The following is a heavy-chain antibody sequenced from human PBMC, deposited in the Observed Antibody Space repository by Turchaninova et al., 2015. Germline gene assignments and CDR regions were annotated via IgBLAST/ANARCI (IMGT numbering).Heavy chain of an antibody. CDR3: ARGFGEVXPRFXX. CDR2: TYYRSNGYT. V-gene: IGHV6-1*01. J-gene: IGHJ1*01. Sequence: QVQLQQSGPGLVKPSQTLSLTCAISGDSVSSNSVVWNWLRQSPSRGLEWLGRTYYRSNGYTEXXXSLXXXITXXPDTXKSQFXXQLXSXSPEDTAXXXCARGFGEVXPRFXXWGQGTLVTXSS. D-gene: IGHD3-10*01. CDR1: GDSVSSNSVV.